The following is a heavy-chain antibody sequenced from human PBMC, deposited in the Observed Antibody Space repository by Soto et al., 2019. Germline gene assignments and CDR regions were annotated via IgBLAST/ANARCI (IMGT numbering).Heavy chain of an antibody. CDR1: GYTFTTYG. J-gene: IGHJ4*02. D-gene: IGHD2-8*01. CDR2: ISAYDGSI. CDR3: ARDPASTYSTSSFDF. Sequence: ASVKVSCKASGYTFTTYGITWVRQAPGQGLEWMGWISAYDGSINYAQKLQGRVSMTTDSPTSTAYLDLRSLRSDDTAVYYCARDPASTYSTSSFDFWGQGTLVTVSS. V-gene: IGHV1-18*04.